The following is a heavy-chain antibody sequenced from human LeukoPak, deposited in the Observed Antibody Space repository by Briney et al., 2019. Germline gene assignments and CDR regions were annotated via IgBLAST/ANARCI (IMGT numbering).Heavy chain of an antibody. CDR1: GFTFDDYA. CDR3: AKGVDTAMVRLYFDY. CDR2: ISWNSGSI. J-gene: IGHJ4*02. V-gene: IGHV3-9*01. Sequence: GGSLRLSCAASGFTFDDYAMHWVRQAPGKGLEWVSGISWNSGSIGYADSVKGRFTISRDNAKNSLYLQMNSLRAEDTALYYCAKGVDTAMVRLYFDYWGQGTLVTVSS. D-gene: IGHD5-18*01.